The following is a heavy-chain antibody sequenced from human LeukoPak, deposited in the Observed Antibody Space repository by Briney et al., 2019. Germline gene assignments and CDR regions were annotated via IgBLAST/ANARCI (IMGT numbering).Heavy chain of an antibody. V-gene: IGHV4-59*01. Sequence: SETLSLTWTVSGGSISRYYWSWIRQPPGKGLEWIGYIYYSGSTNYNPSLKSRVTIPVDTSKNQFSLKLSSVTAADTAVYYCARGRDGGDYTPLDYWGQGTLVTVSS. J-gene: IGHJ4*02. CDR1: GGSISRYY. CDR2: IYYSGST. D-gene: IGHD2-21*01. CDR3: ARGRDGGDYTPLDY.